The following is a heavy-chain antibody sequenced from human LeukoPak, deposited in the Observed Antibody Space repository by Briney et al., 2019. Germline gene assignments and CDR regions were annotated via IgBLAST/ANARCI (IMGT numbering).Heavy chain of an antibody. Sequence: SETLSLTCAVYGGSLSGYYWSWIRQPPGKGLEWIGEINHSGSTNYNPSLKSRVTISVDTSKNQFSLKLSSVTAADTAVYYCARFSEGPYYFDYWGQGTLVTVSS. CDR1: GGSLSGYY. CDR3: ARFSEGPYYFDY. D-gene: IGHD3-3*02. CDR2: INHSGST. V-gene: IGHV4-34*01. J-gene: IGHJ4*02.